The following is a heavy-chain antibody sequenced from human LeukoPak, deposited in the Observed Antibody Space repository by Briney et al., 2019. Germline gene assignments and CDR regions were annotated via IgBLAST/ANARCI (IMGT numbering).Heavy chain of an antibody. Sequence: ASVKVSCKASGYTFTSYGINWVRQAPGQGLEWMGWISAYNSNTHYAQKLQGRVTMTTDTSTSTAYMEVRSLRSDDTAVYYCARGPWLSHLDYWGQGTLVTVSS. CDR2: ISAYNSNT. V-gene: IGHV1-18*01. D-gene: IGHD6-19*01. CDR3: ARGPWLSHLDY. CDR1: GYTFTSYG. J-gene: IGHJ4*02.